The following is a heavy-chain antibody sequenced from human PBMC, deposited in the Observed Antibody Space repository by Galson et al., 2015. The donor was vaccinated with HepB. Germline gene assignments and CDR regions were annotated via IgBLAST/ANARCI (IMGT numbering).Heavy chain of an antibody. J-gene: IGHJ3*02. Sequence: SVKVSCKASGYTFTSYDINWGRQATGQGLEWMGWMNPNSGNTDFAQKFQGRVTMTRNTSITTVYMELNSLRSEDTAVYYCARVDFNGENSGAFDIWGQGTMVTVSS. CDR3: ARVDFNGENSGAFDI. D-gene: IGHD4-23*01. V-gene: IGHV1-8*01. CDR2: MNPNSGNT. CDR1: GYTFTSYD.